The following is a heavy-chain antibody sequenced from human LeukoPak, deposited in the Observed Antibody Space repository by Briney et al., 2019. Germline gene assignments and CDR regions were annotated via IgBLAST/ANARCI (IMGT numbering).Heavy chain of an antibody. CDR1: GYTLTNLS. D-gene: IGHD2-15*01. CDR2: FDPERRET. Sequence: ASVNVSCKVSGYTLTNLSTHWVRQSPGKGLERMGGFDPERRETIYAQNFQGRVTMTADSSTDTVYMELRSLRSDDTAVYYCASSDVGPAVDLDFWGQGTPVTVSS. CDR3: ASSDVGPAVDLDF. V-gene: IGHV1-24*01. J-gene: IGHJ4*02.